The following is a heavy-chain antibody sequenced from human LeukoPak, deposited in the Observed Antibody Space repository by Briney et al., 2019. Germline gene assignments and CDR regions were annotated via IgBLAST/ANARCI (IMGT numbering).Heavy chain of an antibody. D-gene: IGHD7-27*01. CDR1: GYTFTSYD. V-gene: IGHV1-8*03. CDR2: MNPNSGNT. Sequence: GASVKVSCKASGYTFTSYDINWVRQATGQGLEWMGWMNPNSGNTGYAQKFQGRVTITRNTSISTAYMELSSLRSEDTAVYYCARAPLGKKKGKNIYYFDYWGQGTLVTVSS. CDR3: ARAPLGKKKGKNIYYFDY. J-gene: IGHJ4*02.